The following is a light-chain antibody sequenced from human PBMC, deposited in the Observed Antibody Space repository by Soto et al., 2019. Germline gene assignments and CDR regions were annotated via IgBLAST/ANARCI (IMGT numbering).Light chain of an antibody. Sequence: DIRMTQSPSTLSASLCDRVTTTCLVSQIISIWLAWYQQKPGKAHKLLIYKASSLDSGVPSRFSGSGSGTEFTLTISRLEAEDFAVYYCQQYGSSPEWTFGQGTKVDI. CDR1: QIISIW. CDR3: QQYGSSPEWT. V-gene: IGKV1-5*03. CDR2: KAS. J-gene: IGKJ1*01.